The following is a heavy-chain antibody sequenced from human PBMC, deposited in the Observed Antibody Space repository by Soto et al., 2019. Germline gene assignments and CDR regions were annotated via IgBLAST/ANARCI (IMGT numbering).Heavy chain of an antibody. CDR1: GGSISVYY. CDR2: IYDIGSP. CDR3: ARGVGSSPPRY. D-gene: IGHD3-9*01. Sequence: SESLSLTCTISGGSISVYYWSWIRQSPGQGLEWIGYIYDIGSPYYNPPLKTRVTIPADTSKNQISLKLTSGTAADTAVYFCARGVGSSPPRYWGRGTLVTVSS. V-gene: IGHV4-59*01. J-gene: IGHJ4*02.